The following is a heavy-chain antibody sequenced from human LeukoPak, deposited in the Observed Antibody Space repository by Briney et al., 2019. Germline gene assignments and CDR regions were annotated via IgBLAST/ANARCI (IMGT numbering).Heavy chain of an antibody. J-gene: IGHJ4*02. CDR2: ISSSSSYI. CDR1: GFTFSSYN. Sequence: GGSLRLSCAASGFTFSSYNMNWVRQAPGKGLEWVSSISSSSSYIYYADSVKGRVTISRDSAKNSLFLQMHSMRAEDTAVYYCARDRWHDYWGQGTLVTVSS. D-gene: IGHD2-15*01. V-gene: IGHV3-21*01. CDR3: ARDRWHDY.